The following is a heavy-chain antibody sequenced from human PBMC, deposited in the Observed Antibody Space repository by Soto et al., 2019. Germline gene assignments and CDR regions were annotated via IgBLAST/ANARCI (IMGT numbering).Heavy chain of an antibody. CDR1: GYTFTGSA. CDR2: INTDNGNT. CDR3: ARLAEDNWFDP. V-gene: IGHV1-18*01. Sequence: QVQLVQSGAEVKNPGASVKVSCRASGYTFTGSAISWVRQAPGQGLEWMGWINTDNGNTNYAQNLQGRGTMTTDSSTNTVYMELRSLRSDDTAVYFCARLAEDNWFDPWGQGTLVTVSS. J-gene: IGHJ5*02.